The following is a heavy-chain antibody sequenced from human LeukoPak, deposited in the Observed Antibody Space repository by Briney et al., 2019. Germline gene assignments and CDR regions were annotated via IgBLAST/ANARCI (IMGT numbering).Heavy chain of an antibody. Sequence: TGRSLRLSCTASGFTFGDYAMSWVRQAPGKGLEWVGFIRSKAYGGTTEYAASVKGRFTISRDDSKSIAYLQINSLKTEDTAVYYCTRGDGSGSYWGQGTLVTVSS. J-gene: IGHJ4*02. CDR1: GFTFGDYA. D-gene: IGHD1-26*01. V-gene: IGHV3-49*04. CDR3: TRGDGSGSY. CDR2: IRSKAYGGTT.